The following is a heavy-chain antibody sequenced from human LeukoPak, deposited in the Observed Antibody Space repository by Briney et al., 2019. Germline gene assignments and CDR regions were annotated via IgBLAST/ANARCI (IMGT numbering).Heavy chain of an antibody. CDR3: AKDRHAPGRYCSSTICFPFDP. D-gene: IGHD2-2*01. CDR2: IQYDGNNK. CDR1: GFTFSTYG. V-gene: IGHV3-30*02. Sequence: GGSLRLSCAASGFTFSTYGMHWVRQAPGKGLEWVAFIQYDGNNKYYVDSVKGRFTISRDNSKSTLYLQMNSLRAEDTAVYYCAKDRHAPGRYCSSTICFPFDPWGQGTLVTVSS. J-gene: IGHJ5*02.